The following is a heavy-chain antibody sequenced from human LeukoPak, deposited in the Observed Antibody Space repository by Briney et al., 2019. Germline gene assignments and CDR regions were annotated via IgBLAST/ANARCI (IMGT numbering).Heavy chain of an antibody. CDR2: MNPNSGNT. V-gene: IGHV1-8*03. Sequence: ASVKVSCKASGYTFTSYDINWVRQATGQGLEWMGWMNPNSGNTGYAQKFQGRVTITRDTSISTAYMELSRLRSDDTAVYYCARVVYDSSGYPFWPYWGQGTLVTVSS. J-gene: IGHJ4*02. D-gene: IGHD3-22*01. CDR1: GYTFTSYD. CDR3: ARVVYDSSGYPFWPY.